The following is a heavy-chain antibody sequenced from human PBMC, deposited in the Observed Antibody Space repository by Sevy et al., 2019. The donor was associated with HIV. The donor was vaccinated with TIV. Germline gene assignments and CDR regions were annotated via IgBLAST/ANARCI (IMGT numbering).Heavy chain of an antibody. V-gene: IGHV3-30-3*01. D-gene: IGHD4-17*01. CDR1: GFTFSSYA. CDR2: ISYDGSNK. Sequence: GGYLRLSCAASGFTFSSYAMHWVRQAPGKGLEWVAVISYDGSNKYYADSVKGRFTISRDNSKNTLYLQMNSLRAEDTAAYCCARGDSRFYYYYGMDVWGQGTTVTVSS. J-gene: IGHJ6*02. CDR3: ARGDSRFYYYYGMDV.